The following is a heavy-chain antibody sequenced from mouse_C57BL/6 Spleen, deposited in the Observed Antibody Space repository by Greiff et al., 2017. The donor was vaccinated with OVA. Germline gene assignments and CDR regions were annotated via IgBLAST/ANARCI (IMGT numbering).Heavy chain of an antibody. D-gene: IGHD1-1*01. CDR1: GYTFTTYP. V-gene: IGHV1-47*01. CDR2: FHPYNDDT. CDR3: ARAGYYGSSPYWYFDV. J-gene: IGHJ1*03. Sequence: VQLQQSGAELVKPGASVKMSCKASGYTFTTYPLEWMKQNHGKSLEWIGNFHPYNDDTKYNEKFKGKATLTVEKSSSTVYLELSRLTSDDSAVYYCARAGYYGSSPYWYFDVWGTGTTVTVSS.